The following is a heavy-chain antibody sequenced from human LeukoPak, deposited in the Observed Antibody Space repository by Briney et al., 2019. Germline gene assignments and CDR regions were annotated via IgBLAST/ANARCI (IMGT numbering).Heavy chain of an antibody. CDR3: ARGLGAQGRKDSDN. CDR2: INPYSGGT. D-gene: IGHD1-26*01. J-gene: IGHJ4*02. CDR1: GYVFTDYY. Sequence: GASVKVSCKASGYVFTDYYIHWVRQAPGQGLEWMGWINPYSGGTNYAQKFRGRVTMTRDTSISTAYVDLSRLTSDDTAVYYCARGLGAQGRKDSDNWGQGTLVTVSS. V-gene: IGHV1-2*02.